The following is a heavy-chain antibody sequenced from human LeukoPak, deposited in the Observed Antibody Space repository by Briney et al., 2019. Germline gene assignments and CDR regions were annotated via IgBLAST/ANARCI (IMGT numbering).Heavy chain of an antibody. Sequence: GASVKVSCKASGGTFSSYAISWVRQAPGQGLEWMGRTIPILGIANYAQKFQGRVTITADKSTSTAYMELSSLRSEDTAVYYCARLGIAAAVSHFDYWGQGTLVTVSS. CDR3: ARLGIAAAVSHFDY. CDR2: TIPILGIA. V-gene: IGHV1-69*04. D-gene: IGHD6-13*01. J-gene: IGHJ4*02. CDR1: GGTFSSYA.